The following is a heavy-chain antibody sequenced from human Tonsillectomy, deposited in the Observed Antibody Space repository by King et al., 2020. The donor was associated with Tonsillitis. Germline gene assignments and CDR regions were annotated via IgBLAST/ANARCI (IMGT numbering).Heavy chain of an antibody. J-gene: IGHJ4*02. CDR2: INPNRGGT. CDR3: ARGGPYGDFVQQWLISDY. V-gene: IGHV1-2*02. D-gene: IGHD4-17*01. Sequence: QLVQSGAEVKKPGASVKVSCKASGYTFTGYYMHWVRQAPGQGLEWMGWINPNRGGTNYAQKFQGRVTMTRDTSISTAYMDLSRLRSDDTAVYYCARGGPYGDFVQQWLISDYWGQGTLVTVSS. CDR1: GYTFTGYY.